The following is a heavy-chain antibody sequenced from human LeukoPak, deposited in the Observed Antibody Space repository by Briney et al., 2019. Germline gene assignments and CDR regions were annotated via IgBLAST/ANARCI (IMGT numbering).Heavy chain of an antibody. J-gene: IGHJ4*02. CDR1: GFTFSSYS. V-gene: IGHV3-21*01. D-gene: IGHD3-10*01. CDR3: ARDRSTMVRGAHYFDY. CDR2: ISSSSSYI. Sequence: PGGSLRLSCAASGFTFSSYSMNWVRQAPGKGLEWVSSISSSSSYIYYADSVKGRFTTSRDNAKNSLYLQMNSLRAEDTAVYYCARDRSTMVRGAHYFDYWGQGTLVTVSS.